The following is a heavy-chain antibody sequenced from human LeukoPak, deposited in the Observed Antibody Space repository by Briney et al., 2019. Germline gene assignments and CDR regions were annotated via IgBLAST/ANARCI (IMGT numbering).Heavy chain of an antibody. CDR2: IKQDGSEK. J-gene: IGHJ4*02. D-gene: IGHD3-22*01. CDR3: AGDSSGYTFAY. Sequence: PGGSLRLSCAASGFTFSSYEMNWVRQAPGKVLEWVANIKQDGSEKYYVDSVKGRFTISRDNAKNSLYLQMNSLRAEHTAVYYCAGDSSGYTFAYWGQGTLVTVSS. CDR1: GFTFSSYE. V-gene: IGHV3-7*01.